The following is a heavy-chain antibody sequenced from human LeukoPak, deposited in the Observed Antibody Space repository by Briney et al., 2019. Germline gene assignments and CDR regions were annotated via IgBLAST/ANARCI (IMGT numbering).Heavy chain of an antibody. CDR1: GGSISSSSYY. V-gene: IGHV4-39*07. D-gene: IGHD3-10*01. CDR3: ARGVGITMAFDY. CDR2: IYYSGST. J-gene: IGHJ4*02. Sequence: SETLSLTCTVSGGSISSSSYYWGWIRQPPGKGLEWIGSIYYSGSTYYNPSLKSRVTISVDTSKNQFSLKLSSVTAADTAVYYCARGVGITMAFDYWGQGTLVTVSS.